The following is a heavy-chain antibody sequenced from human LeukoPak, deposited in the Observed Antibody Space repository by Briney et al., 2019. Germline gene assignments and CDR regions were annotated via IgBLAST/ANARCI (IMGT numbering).Heavy chain of an antibody. J-gene: IGHJ5*02. CDR3: ARGVDWMLVATPIVRWFDP. CDR1: GYTFTGYY. CDR2: INADSGGT. Sequence: ASVKVXCXASGYTFTGYYMHWVRQAPGQGLEWMGWINADSGGTNYAQKFQGRVTMTRDTSISTAYMELSRLRSEDTAVYFCARGVDWMLVATPIVRWFDPWGQGTLVTVSS. D-gene: IGHD5-12*01. V-gene: IGHV1-2*02.